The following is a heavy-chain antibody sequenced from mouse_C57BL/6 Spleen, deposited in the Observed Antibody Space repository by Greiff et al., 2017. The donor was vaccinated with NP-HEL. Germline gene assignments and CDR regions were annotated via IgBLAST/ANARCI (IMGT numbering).Heavy chain of an antibody. CDR1: GYTFTDYE. CDR2: IDPETGGT. D-gene: IGHD1-1*01. J-gene: IGHJ1*03. CDR3: TRDTTVVDWYFDV. V-gene: IGHV1-15*01. Sequence: QVQLQQSGAELVRPGASVTLSCKASGYTFTDYEMHWVKQTPVHGLEWIGAIDPETGGTAYNQKFTGKAILTADKSSSTAYMELRSLTSEDSAVYYCTRDTTVVDWYFDVWGTGTTVTVSS.